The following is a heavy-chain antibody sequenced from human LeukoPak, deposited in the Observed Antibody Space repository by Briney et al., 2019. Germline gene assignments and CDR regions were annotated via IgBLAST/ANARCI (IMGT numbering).Heavy chain of an antibody. CDR3: AREGIAAAGGRFDP. D-gene: IGHD6-13*01. CDR2: IYTSGST. V-gene: IGHV4-4*07. CDR1: GGSISSYY. J-gene: IGHJ5*02. Sequence: SETLSLTCTVSGGSISSYYWSWIRQPAGKGLEWIGRIYTSGSTNYNPSLKSRVTMSVDTSKNRFSLKLSSVTAADTAVYYCAREGIAAAGGRFDPWGQGTLVTVSS.